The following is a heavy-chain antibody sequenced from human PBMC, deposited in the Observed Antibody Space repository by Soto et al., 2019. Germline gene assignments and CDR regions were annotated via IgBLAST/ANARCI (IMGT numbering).Heavy chain of an antibody. J-gene: IGHJ4*02. V-gene: IGHV3-30*04. CDR3: GKAQGGDSGYDFMFDY. Sequence: QVQLVESGGGVVQPVRSLSLSCAASGFTFSSYAMHWVRQAPGKGLEWVAVVSYDGSKKYYRDSVKGRFTISRDNSKNTVYLQMNSLGPEDTAVYYCGKAQGGDSGYDFMFDYWGQGTLVTVSS. D-gene: IGHD5-12*01. CDR2: VSYDGSKK. CDR1: GFTFSSYA.